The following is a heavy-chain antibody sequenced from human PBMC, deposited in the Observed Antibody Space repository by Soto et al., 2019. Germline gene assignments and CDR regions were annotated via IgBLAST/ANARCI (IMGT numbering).Heavy chain of an antibody. J-gene: IGHJ4*02. D-gene: IGHD3-22*01. Sequence: EVQLLESGGGLLQPGGSLRLSCAASGFTFSSYAMSWVRQAPGKGLEWVSAISGSGGSTYYADALKGRFTISRDNSQNTLHLEMNSLRAEDTAVYYCAKEMSYDSSGYKFDYWGQGTLVTVSS. CDR2: ISGSGGST. V-gene: IGHV3-23*01. CDR3: AKEMSYDSSGYKFDY. CDR1: GFTFSSYA.